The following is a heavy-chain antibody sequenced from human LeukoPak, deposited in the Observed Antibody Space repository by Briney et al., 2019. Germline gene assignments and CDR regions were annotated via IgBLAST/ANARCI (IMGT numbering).Heavy chain of an antibody. Sequence: GESLKISCKGSGYSFTSYWIGWVRQMPGKGLEWMGIIYPGDSDTTYSPSFQGQVTISADKSISTAYLQWSSLKASDAAMYYCARRDGYCSSTSCYANYYYGMDVWGQGTTVTVSS. V-gene: IGHV5-51*01. CDR1: GYSFTSYW. J-gene: IGHJ6*02. CDR2: IYPGDSDT. CDR3: ARRDGYCSSTSCYANYYYGMDV. D-gene: IGHD2-2*01.